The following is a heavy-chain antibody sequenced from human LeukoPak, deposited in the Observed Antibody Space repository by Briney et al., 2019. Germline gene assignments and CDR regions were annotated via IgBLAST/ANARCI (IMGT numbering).Heavy chain of an antibody. Sequence: SETLSLTCTVSGGPISSGGYYWSWIRQHPGKGLEWIGYIYYSGSTYYNPSLKSRVTISVDTSKRQFSLKLSSVTAADTAVYYCASVYDSSGYYPHDDAFDIWGQGTMVTVSS. J-gene: IGHJ3*02. D-gene: IGHD3-22*01. CDR3: ASVYDSSGYYPHDDAFDI. V-gene: IGHV4-31*03. CDR1: GGPISSGGYY. CDR2: IYYSGST.